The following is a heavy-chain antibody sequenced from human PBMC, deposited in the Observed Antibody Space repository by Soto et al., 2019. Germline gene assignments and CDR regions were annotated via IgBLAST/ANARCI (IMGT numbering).Heavy chain of an antibody. V-gene: IGHV4-30-2*01. CDR3: ARVEGYLIRTSCYWSFFDS. Sequence: PSETLSLTCAVSGGCISSGGYSWSWFRQPPGKGLEWIGYMYHSGSTYYNPSLKSRVTISVDRSKNQFSLKLISVTHANTAVYYCARVEGYLIRTSCYWSFFDS. J-gene: IGHJ5*01. CDR1: GGCISSGGYS. CDR2: MYHSGST. D-gene: IGHD2-2*01.